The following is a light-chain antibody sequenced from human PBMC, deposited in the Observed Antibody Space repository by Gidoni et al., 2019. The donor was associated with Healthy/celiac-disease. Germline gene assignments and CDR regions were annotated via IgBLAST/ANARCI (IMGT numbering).Light chain of an antibody. V-gene: IGKV1-5*01. CDR3: QQYNSYWT. CDR2: EAS. J-gene: IGKJ1*01. Sequence: DIPMTQSPSTLSASVGDRVTITCRASQSISSWLAWYQQKPGKAPKLLNYEASSLESGVPSRFSGGGSGTKFTLTISSLQPDDFATYYCQQYNSYWTFGQGTKVEIK. CDR1: QSISSW.